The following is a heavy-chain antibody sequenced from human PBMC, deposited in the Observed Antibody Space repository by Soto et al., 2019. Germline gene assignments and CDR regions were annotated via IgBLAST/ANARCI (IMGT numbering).Heavy chain of an antibody. CDR3: VKVGWDTMTTVTKGYFQH. D-gene: IGHD4-17*01. J-gene: IGHJ1*01. V-gene: IGHV3-23*01. CDR2: ISGSDTST. Sequence: EVQLLESGGGLVQPGGSLRLSCAASGFTFSDYAMNWVRQAPGKGLECVSTISGSDTSTYYVDSVKGRFTISGDDSKNTLYLQMNSLRAEETAVYYCVKVGWDTMTTVTKGYFQHWGQGTLVTVSS. CDR1: GFTFSDYA.